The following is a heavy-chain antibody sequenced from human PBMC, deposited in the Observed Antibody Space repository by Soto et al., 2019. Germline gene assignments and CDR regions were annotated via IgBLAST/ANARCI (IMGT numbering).Heavy chain of an antibody. V-gene: IGHV3-30*18. CDR3: AKSLRPRRGFDY. D-gene: IGHD3-16*01. Sequence: PGGSLRLSCAASGFTFSSYGMHWVRQAPGKGLEWVAVISYDGSNKYYADSVKGRFTISRDNSKNTLYLQMNSLRAEDTAVYYCAKSLRPRRGFDYWGQGTLVTVSS. CDR1: GFTFSSYG. J-gene: IGHJ4*02. CDR2: ISYDGSNK.